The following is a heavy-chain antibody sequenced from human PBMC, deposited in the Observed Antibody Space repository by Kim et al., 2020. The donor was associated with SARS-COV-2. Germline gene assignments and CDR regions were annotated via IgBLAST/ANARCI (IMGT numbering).Heavy chain of an antibody. D-gene: IGHD6-13*01. CDR3: AKDHRLLAAAGVYYFDY. Sequence: VKGRFTISRDNSKNTLYLQMNSLRAEDTAVYYCAKDHRLLAAAGVYYFDYWGQGTLVTVSS. V-gene: IGHV3-23*01. J-gene: IGHJ4*02.